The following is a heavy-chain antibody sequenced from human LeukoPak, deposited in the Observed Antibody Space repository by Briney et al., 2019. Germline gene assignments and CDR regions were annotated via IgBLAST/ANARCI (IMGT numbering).Heavy chain of an antibody. CDR2: IYYSGST. CDR1: GGSISSYY. CDR3: ARGMTKIDY. V-gene: IGHV4-59*01. D-gene: IGHD3-10*01. J-gene: IGHJ4*02. Sequence: SETLSLTCTVSGGSISSYYWSWIRQPPGKGLEWIGYIYYSGSTNYNPSLKSRVTLSVDTSKNQFSLKLSSVTAADTAVYYCARGMTKIDYWGQGTLVTVSS.